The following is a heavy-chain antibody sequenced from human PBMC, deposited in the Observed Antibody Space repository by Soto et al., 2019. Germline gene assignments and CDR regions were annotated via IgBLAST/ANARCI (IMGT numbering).Heavy chain of an antibody. CDR1: GGTFSSYA. V-gene: IGHV1-69*01. CDR3: ARGAFAGTINSYYYYGMDV. CDR2: IIPIFGTA. Sequence: QVQLVQSGAEVKKPGSSVKVSCKASGGTFSSYAISWVRQAPGQGLEWMGGIIPIFGTANYAQKFEGRVTITADESTSTAYMELSSLRSEATAVYYCARGAFAGTINSYYYYGMDVWGQGTTVTVSS. J-gene: IGHJ6*02. D-gene: IGHD6-19*01.